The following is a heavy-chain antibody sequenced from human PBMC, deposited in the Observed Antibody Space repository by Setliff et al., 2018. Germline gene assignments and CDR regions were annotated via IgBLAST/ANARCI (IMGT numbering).Heavy chain of an antibody. V-gene: IGHV3-30*07. D-gene: IGHD3-10*01. J-gene: IGHJ5*01. Sequence: GGSLRLSCAASGFIFSKYAIHWIRQAPGKGLEWVAVISYDGNNQYYADSVKGRFTISRDSSKNTLYLQMNSLTAEDTAMYYCARDRGGTNPWFDFWGQGTQVTVSS. CDR3: ARDRGGTNPWFDF. CDR2: ISYDGNNQ. CDR1: GFIFSKYA.